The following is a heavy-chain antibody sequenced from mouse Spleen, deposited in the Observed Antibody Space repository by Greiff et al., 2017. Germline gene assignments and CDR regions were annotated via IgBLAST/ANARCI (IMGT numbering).Heavy chain of an antibody. CDR2: ISSGGGST. Sequence: EVKLMESGGGLVKLGGSLKLSCAASGFTFSSYYMSWVRQTPEKRLEWVATISSGGGSTYYPDSVKGRFTISRDNAKNTLYLQMSSLNSEDTAVYYCARVITTVVAFDYWGQGTTLTVSS. J-gene: IGHJ2*01. CDR1: GFTFSSYY. CDR3: ARVITTVVAFDY. V-gene: IGHV5-9*04. D-gene: IGHD1-1*01.